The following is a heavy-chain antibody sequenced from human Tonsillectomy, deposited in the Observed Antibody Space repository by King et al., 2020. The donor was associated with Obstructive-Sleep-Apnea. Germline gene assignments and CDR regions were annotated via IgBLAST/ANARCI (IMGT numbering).Heavy chain of an antibody. V-gene: IGHV3-30*18. CDR2: ITYDGSNK. CDR3: AKNEASISAVSTDPIA. Sequence: VQLVESGGGVVQPGRALRLSCAASGFTFNSYGMHWVRQAPGKGLDRVAVITYDGSNKNYADSVKGRFTISRDNSKNTLYLKMNSLRAEDTAMYYCAKNEASISAVSTDPIAWGQGTLVTVSS. D-gene: IGHD6-6*01. CDR1: GFTFNSYG. J-gene: IGHJ5*02.